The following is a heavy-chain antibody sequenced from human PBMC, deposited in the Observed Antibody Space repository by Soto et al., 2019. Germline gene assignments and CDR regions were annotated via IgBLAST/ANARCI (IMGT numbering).Heavy chain of an antibody. CDR3: ARGRWLQLDY. D-gene: IGHD5-12*01. V-gene: IGHV4-59*01. J-gene: IGHJ4*02. CDR2: IYYSGST. CDR1: GGSISSYY. Sequence: SETLSLTCTVSGGSISSYYWSLIRQPPGKGLEWIGYIYYSGSTNYNPSLKSRVTISVDTSKNQFSLKLSSVTAADTAVYYCARGRWLQLDYWGQGTLVTVSS.